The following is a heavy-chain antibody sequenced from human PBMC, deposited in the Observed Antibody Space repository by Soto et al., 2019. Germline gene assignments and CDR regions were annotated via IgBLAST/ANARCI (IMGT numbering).Heavy chain of an antibody. Sequence: EVQLLESGGALVQPGGSLRLSCAASGFAFSSSVMGWVRQAPGKGLEWVSILTVRGDGTFYADSVKGRFSISRDNSENTLSLQMNSLRPDDTATYYCVKSRAGDFDYWGQGTLVTVSS. V-gene: IGHV3-23*01. CDR3: VKSRAGDFDY. CDR1: GFAFSSSV. CDR2: LTVRGDGT. D-gene: IGHD6-19*01. J-gene: IGHJ4*02.